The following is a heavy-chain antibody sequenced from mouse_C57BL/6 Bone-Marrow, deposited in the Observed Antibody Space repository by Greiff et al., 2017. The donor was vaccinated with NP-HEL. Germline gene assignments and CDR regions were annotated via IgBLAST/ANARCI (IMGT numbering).Heavy chain of an antibody. CDR2: ISSGGSYT. J-gene: IGHJ2*01. V-gene: IGHV5-6*01. CDR1: GFTFSSYG. Sequence: VQLKESGGDLVKPGGSLKLSCAASGFTFSSYGMSWVRQTPDKRLEWVATISSGGSYTYYPDSVKGRFTISRDNAKNTLYLQMSSLKSEDTAMYYCARPFITTAGNYFDYWGQGTTLTVSS. D-gene: IGHD1-1*01. CDR3: ARPFITTAGNYFDY.